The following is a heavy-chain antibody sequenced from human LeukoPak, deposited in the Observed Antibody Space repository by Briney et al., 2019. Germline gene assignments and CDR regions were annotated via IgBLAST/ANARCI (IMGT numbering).Heavy chain of an antibody. V-gene: IGHV4-59*01. CDR2: IYYSGST. J-gene: IGHJ3*02. Sequence: SETLSLTCTVSGGSISSYYWSWIRQPPGKGLEWIGYIYYSGSTNYNPSLKSRVTISVDTSKNQFSLKLSSVTAADTAVYYCARDPMIEAFDIWVQGTMVTVSS. CDR1: GGSISSYY. CDR3: ARDPMIEAFDI. D-gene: IGHD3-22*01.